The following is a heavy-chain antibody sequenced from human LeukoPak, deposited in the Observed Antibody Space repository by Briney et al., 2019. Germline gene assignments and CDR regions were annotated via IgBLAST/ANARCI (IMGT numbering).Heavy chain of an antibody. D-gene: IGHD6-25*01. V-gene: IGHV4-59*12. J-gene: IGHJ4*02. CDR2: IYYSGST. CDR3: ARGLAATYPFDY. CDR1: GGSISSYY. Sequence: SETLSLTCTVSGGSISSYYWSWIRQPPGKGLEWIGYIYYSGSTNYNPSLKSRVTISVDTSKNQFSLKLSSVTAADTAVYYCARGLAATYPFDYWGQGTLVTVSS.